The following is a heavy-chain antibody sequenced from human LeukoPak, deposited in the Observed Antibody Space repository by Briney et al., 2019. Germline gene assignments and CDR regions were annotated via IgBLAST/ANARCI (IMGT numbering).Heavy chain of an antibody. CDR3: AREDTAMVTGFDY. CDR2: IYHSGST. J-gene: IGHJ4*02. Sequence: PSGTLSLTCAVSGGSISSSNWWSWVRQPPGKGLEWIGEIYHSGSTNYNPSLKSRVTISVDKSKNQFSLKLSSVTAADTAVYYCAREDTAMVTGFDYWGQGTLVTVSS. V-gene: IGHV4-4*02. CDR1: GGSISSSNW. D-gene: IGHD5-18*01.